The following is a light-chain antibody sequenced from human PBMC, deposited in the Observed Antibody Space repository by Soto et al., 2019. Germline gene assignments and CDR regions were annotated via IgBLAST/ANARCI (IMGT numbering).Light chain of an antibody. CDR2: GAS. V-gene: IGKV3-15*01. J-gene: IGKJ4*01. CDR1: QGIGNT. CDR3: QQYERWPTLT. Sequence: EIVITQSPATLSVSPGEGATLSCRASQGIGNTLAWYQQKPGQTPRLLIYGASIRATGVPARFSGSGSGTELTLTINDLQSEDFAVYACQQYERWPTLTFGGGTKVDIK.